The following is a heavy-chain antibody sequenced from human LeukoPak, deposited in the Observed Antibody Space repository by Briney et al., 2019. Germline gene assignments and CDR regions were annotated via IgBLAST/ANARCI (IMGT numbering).Heavy chain of an antibody. V-gene: IGHV4-39*01. Sequence: NPSETLSLTCTVSGGSIDGRSYYWDWIRQAPGKGLEWIGTIYHSGSTEYNPSLKSRVAIFVDTSKNRFSLILHSVAAADTAVYYCARRSEFDNTHYHYFDYWGQGALVTVSS. CDR1: GGSIDGRSYY. CDR2: IYHSGST. J-gene: IGHJ4*02. CDR3: ARRSEFDNTHYHYFDY. D-gene: IGHD2-15*01.